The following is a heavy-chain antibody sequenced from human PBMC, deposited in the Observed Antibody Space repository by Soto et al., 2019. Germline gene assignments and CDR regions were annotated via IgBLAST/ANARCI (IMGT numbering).Heavy chain of an antibody. V-gene: IGHV1-18*01. J-gene: IGHJ3*02. D-gene: IGHD6-19*01. CDR2: ISAYNGNT. CDR3: ARVEQWLVREAFDI. Sequence: GASVKVSFKASGYTFTSYGISWLRQAPGQGLEWMGWISAYNGNTNYAQKLQGRVTMTTDTSTSTAYMELRSLRSDDTAVYYCARVEQWLVREAFDIWGQGTMVTVSS. CDR1: GYTFTSYG.